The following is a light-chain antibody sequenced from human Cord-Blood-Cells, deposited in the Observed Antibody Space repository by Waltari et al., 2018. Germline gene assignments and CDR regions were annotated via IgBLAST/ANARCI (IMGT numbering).Light chain of an antibody. CDR2: RNN. CDR1: SSNIGSNY. Sequence: QSVLTQPPSASGTPGQRVTISCSGSSSNIGSNYVYWYQQLPGTAPKLLIYRNNQRPSGFPARFSGSKSGTSASLAISGLRSEDEADYYCAAWDDSLSGHYVFGTGTKVTVL. V-gene: IGLV1-47*01. J-gene: IGLJ1*01. CDR3: AAWDDSLSGHYV.